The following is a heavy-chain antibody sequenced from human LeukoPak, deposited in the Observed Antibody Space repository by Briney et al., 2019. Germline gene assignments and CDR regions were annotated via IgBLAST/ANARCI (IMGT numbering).Heavy chain of an antibody. CDR3: ARGAGYCSGGSCYQRFDP. Sequence: ASVKVSCKASGYTFTGYYMHWVRHAPGQGLEWMGWINPNSGGTNYAQKFQGRVTMTRDTSISTAYMELSRLRSDDTAVYYCARGAGYCSGGSCYQRFDPWGQGTLVTVSS. J-gene: IGHJ5*02. CDR2: INPNSGGT. D-gene: IGHD2-15*01. CDR1: GYTFTGYY. V-gene: IGHV1-2*02.